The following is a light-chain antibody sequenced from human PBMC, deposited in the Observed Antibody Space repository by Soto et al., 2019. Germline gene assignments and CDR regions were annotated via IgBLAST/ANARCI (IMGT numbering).Light chain of an antibody. CDR2: GAS. V-gene: IGKV3-15*01. J-gene: IGKJ4*01. CDR1: QSVSGN. Sequence: EIVMTQSPATLSVSPGETATLSCRASQSVSGNLAGYQQKPGQAPRLLTYGASTRATGTPASFSGSGSGTEFTLSISGPLAEDFAVYYCQQYYNWPPLTFGGGTKVEIK. CDR3: QQYYNWPPLT.